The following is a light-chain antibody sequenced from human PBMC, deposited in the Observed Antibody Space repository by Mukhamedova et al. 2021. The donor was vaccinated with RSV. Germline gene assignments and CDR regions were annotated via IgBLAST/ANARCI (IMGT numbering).Light chain of an antibody. Sequence: ATLSCRASQSVSSYLAWYQQKPGQAPRLLIYDASNRATGIPARFSGSGSGTDFTLTISSLEPEDFAVYYCQQRSNWPPLFGGGT. CDR1: QSVSSY. CDR3: QQRSNWPPL. V-gene: IGKV3-11*01. J-gene: IGKJ4*01. CDR2: DAS.